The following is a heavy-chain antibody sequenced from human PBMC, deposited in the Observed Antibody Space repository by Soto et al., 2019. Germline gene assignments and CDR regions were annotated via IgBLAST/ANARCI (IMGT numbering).Heavy chain of an antibody. Sequence: QVQLQESGPGLVKPSETLSLTCTVSGGSVSSGSYYWSWIRQPPGKGLEWIGYIYYSGSTNYNPSLKSRVTISVATSKNQFSLKLSSVTAADTAVYYCARDLGIAARPDYYYYGMDVWGQGTTGTVSS. D-gene: IGHD6-6*01. CDR3: ARDLGIAARPDYYYYGMDV. CDR1: GGSVSSGSYY. V-gene: IGHV4-61*01. J-gene: IGHJ6*02. CDR2: IYYSGST.